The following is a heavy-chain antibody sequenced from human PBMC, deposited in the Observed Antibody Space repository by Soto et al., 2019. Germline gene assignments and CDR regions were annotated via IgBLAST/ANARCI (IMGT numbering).Heavy chain of an antibody. D-gene: IGHD6-13*01. CDR1: GGTFSSYA. V-gene: IGHV1-69*13. CDR3: ARDRLYSSSWYTQAGAFDI. J-gene: IGHJ3*02. CDR2: IIPIFGTA. Sequence: SVKVSCKASGGTFSSYAISWVRQAPGQGLEWMGGIIPIFGTANYAQKFQGRVTITADESTSTANMKLSSLRSEDTAVYYCARDRLYSSSWYTQAGAFDIWGQGTMVTVSS.